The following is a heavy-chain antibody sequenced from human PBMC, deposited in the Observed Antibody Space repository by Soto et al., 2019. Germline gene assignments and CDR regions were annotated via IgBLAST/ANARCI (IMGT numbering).Heavy chain of an antibody. CDR1: CYTFTSYC. CDR3: ARVTSRYYDFWTLDY. D-gene: IGHD3-3*01. J-gene: IGHJ4*02. CDR2: ISAYNGNT. V-gene: IGHV1-18*01. Sequence: GAPVKVSCKASCYTFTSYCISWVRQAPGQGLEWMGWISAYNGNTNYAQKLQGRVTMTTDTSTSTAYMELRSLRSDDTAVYYCARVTSRYYDFWTLDYWGQGTLVTVSS.